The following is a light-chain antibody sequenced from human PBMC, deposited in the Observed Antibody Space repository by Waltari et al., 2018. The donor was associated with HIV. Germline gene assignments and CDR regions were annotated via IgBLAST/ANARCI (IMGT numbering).Light chain of an antibody. V-gene: IGLV3-1*01. Sequence: SYDLTQPPSVSVSSGQTAPVPCSRVNLGHNSVSWYQQRSGQSPVLVIYQDTKRPPGIPERFFGSTSENTATLTINETQPLDEAHYSCQAWDSGTIVFGGGTSLTVL. CDR1: NLGHNS. CDR3: QAWDSGTIV. J-gene: IGLJ3*02. CDR2: QDT.